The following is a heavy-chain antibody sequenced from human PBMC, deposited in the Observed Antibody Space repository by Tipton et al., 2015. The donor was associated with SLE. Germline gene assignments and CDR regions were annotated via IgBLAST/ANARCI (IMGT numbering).Heavy chain of an antibody. V-gene: IGHV4-59*11. J-gene: IGHJ4*02. CDR2: IYYSGST. CDR3: ARDSEQQLVLDY. CDR1: GGSISSHY. D-gene: IGHD6-13*01. Sequence: TLSLTCTVSGGSISSHYWTWIRQPPGKGLEWIGYIYYSGSTNYNPSLKSRVTISVDTSKNQFSLKLSSVTAADTAVYYCARDSEQQLVLDYWGQGTLVTVS.